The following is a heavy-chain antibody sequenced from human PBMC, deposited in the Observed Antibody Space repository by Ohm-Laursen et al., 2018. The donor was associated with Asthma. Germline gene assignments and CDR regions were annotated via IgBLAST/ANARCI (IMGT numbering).Heavy chain of an antibody. V-gene: IGHV4-39*01. D-gene: IGHD6-13*01. CDR2: IYYSGST. J-gene: IGHJ6*02. Sequence: SETLSLTCTVSGGSISSSSYYWGWIRQPPGKGLEWIGSIYYSGSTYYNPSLKSRVTISVDTSKNQFSLKLSSVTAADTAVYYCARKAAAGYIYYYGMDVWGQGTTVTVSS. CDR3: ARKAAAGYIYYYGMDV. CDR1: GGSISSSSYY.